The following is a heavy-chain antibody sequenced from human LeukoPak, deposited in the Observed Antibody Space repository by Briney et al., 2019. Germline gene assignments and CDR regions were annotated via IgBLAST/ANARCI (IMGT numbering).Heavy chain of an antibody. V-gene: IGHV3-30-3*01. D-gene: IGHD3/OR15-3a*01. CDR2: TTSDESNK. CDR1: GFSFSSYA. CDR3: ARESGALRGDRFGL. Sequence: GGSLRLSCAASGFSFSSYAMHWVRQAAGKGLEWVAITTSDESNKHYADSVKGRFTISRDNSKNTLYLQMNSLRAEDTALYDCARESGALRGDRFGLWGQGTLVSVSS. J-gene: IGHJ4*02.